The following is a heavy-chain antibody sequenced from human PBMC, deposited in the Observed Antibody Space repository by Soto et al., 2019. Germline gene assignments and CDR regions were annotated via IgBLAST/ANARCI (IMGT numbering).Heavy chain of an antibody. J-gene: IGHJ4*02. CDR3: VKEANPFINTLVVLIFDY. D-gene: IGHD3-22*01. V-gene: IGHV1-3*01. CDR2: INAGNGNT. Sequence: GASVKVSCKASGYTFTSYAMHWVRQAPGQRLEWMGWINAGNGNTKYSQKFQGRFTISRDNSKNTLYLRMNSLRSDDTAVYYCVKEANPFINTLVVLIFDYWGQGTQVTVSS. CDR1: GYTFTSYA.